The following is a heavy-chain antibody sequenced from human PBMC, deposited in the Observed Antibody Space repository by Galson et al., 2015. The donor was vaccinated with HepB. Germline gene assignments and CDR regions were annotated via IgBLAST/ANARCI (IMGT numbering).Heavy chain of an antibody. J-gene: IGHJ4*02. CDR1: GYTFKNYG. CDR3: ARAPYDSCGYVDY. CDR2: SSGYNGNT. V-gene: IGHV1-18*01. D-gene: IGHD3-22*01. Sequence: SVKVSCKASGYTFKNYGISWVRQAPGQGLEWMAWSSGYNGNTNYADKLQGRLTVTTDTSTTTAHMELISLRSDDTARYYCARAPYDSCGYVDYWGQGSLVTVSS.